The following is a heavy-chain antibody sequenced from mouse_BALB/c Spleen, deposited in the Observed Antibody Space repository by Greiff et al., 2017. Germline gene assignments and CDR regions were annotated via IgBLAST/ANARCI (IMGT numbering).Heavy chain of an antibody. J-gene: IGHJ2*01. CDR1: GYSITSDYA. CDR3: ARRGITTGFDY. CDR2: ISYSGST. D-gene: IGHD2-4*01. V-gene: IGHV3-2*02. Sequence: EVHLVESGPGLVKPSQSLSLTCTVTGYSITSDYAWNWIRQFPGNKLEWMGYISYSGSTSYNPSLKSRISITRDTSKNQFFLQLNSVTTEDTATYYCARRGITTGFDYWGQGTTLTVSS.